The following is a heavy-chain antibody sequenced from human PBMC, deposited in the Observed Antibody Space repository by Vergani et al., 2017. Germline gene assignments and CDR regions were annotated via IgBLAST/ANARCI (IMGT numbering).Heavy chain of an antibody. J-gene: IGHJ6*02. D-gene: IGHD5-12*01. Sequence: EVQLLESGGDLVQPGGSLRLSCAASGFTFNHYAMNWVRQAPGKGLEWVSGISGSGGSTYYAGSVKGRFTISRDSSKNTLYLQMHSLSAGDTAVYYCAKANPVNGGFDFLYYYHAMDVGGQGTRVTVSS. CDR3: AKANPVNGGFDFLYYYHAMDV. CDR1: GFTFNHYA. V-gene: IGHV3-23*01. CDR2: ISGSGGST.